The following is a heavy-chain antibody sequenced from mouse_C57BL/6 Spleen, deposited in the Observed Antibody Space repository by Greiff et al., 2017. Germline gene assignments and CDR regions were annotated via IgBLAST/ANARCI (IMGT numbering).Heavy chain of an antibody. CDR1: GYTFTDYN. CDR2: INPNNGGT. J-gene: IGHJ2*01. V-gene: IGHV1-18*01. Sequence: SGPELVKPGASVKIPCKASGYTFTDYNMDWVKQSHGKSLEWIGDINPNNGGTIYNQKFKGKATLTVDKSSSTAYMELRSLTSEDTAVYYCATMVHYGSSLDYWGQGTTLTVSS. D-gene: IGHD1-1*01. CDR3: ATMVHYGSSLDY.